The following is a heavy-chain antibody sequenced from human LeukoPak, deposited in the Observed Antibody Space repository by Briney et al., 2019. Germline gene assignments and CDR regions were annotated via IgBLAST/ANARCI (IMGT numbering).Heavy chain of an antibody. J-gene: IGHJ4*02. CDR3: AKERSGIPAAANY. CDR2: ISGSDGST. V-gene: IGHV3-23*01. Sequence: GGSLRLSCAASGFTFSSYAMSWVRQAPGKGLDLVSGISGSDGSTYYADSVKGRFTISRDNSKNTLYLQMNSLRAEDTAVYYCAKERSGIPAAANYWGQGTLVTVSS. D-gene: IGHD6-13*01. CDR1: GFTFSSYA.